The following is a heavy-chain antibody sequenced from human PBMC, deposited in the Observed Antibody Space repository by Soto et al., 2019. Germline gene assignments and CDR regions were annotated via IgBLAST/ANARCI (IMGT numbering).Heavy chain of an antibody. CDR1: GSTFNTYF. Sequence: HVQLVQSGGELKKPGASVKVSCNTSGSTFNTYFITWVRQAPGQGLEWMGWISPHNGNTNYAEKFQGRVTMTTDTITKTAYMELRNLRVDDTAVYYCARDTSNSFDYWGQGTLVTVSS. CDR2: ISPHNGNT. D-gene: IGHD2-2*01. V-gene: IGHV1-18*01. J-gene: IGHJ4*02. CDR3: ARDTSNSFDY.